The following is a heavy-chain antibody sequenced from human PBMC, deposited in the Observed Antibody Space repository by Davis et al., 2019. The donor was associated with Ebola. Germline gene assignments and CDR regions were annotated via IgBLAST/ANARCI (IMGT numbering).Heavy chain of an antibody. CDR1: GLTFSSYA. V-gene: IGHV3-23*01. CDR3: AKDKNYDFWSGYPHDAFDI. Sequence: GESLKISCAASGLTFSSYAMSWVRQAPGKGLEWVSAISGSGGSTYYADSAKGRFTISRDNSKNTLYLQMNSLRAEDTAIYYCAKDKNYDFWSGYPHDAFDIWGQGTMVTVSS. D-gene: IGHD3-3*01. CDR2: ISGSGGST. J-gene: IGHJ3*02.